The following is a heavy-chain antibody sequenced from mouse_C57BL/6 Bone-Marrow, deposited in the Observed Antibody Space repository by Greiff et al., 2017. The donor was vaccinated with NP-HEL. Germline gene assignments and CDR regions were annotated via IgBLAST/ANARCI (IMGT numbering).Heavy chain of an antibody. J-gene: IGHJ2*01. V-gene: IGHV14-4*01. CDR3: TTAYYFDY. CDR1: GFNIKDDY. Sequence: EVQLMESGAELVRPGASVKLSCTASGFNIKDDYMHWVKQRPEQGLEWIGWIDPENGDTEYASKFQGKATITADTSSNTAYLQLSSLTSEDTAVYYCTTAYYFDYWGQGTTLTVSS. CDR2: IDPENGDT.